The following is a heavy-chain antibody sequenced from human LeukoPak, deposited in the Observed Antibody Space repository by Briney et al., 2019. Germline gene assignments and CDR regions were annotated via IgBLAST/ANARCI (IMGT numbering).Heavy chain of an antibody. D-gene: IGHD6-19*01. CDR1: GFTFSTYA. J-gene: IGHJ6*02. V-gene: IGHV3-48*03. Sequence: GGSLRLSCAASGFTFSTYAMNWVRQAPGKGLEWVSYITNNGNTIYYADSVKGRFTISRDKAENSLYLQMNSLRAEDTAIYYCARDQWLAYYYHGMDVWGQGTTVTVSS. CDR2: ITNNGNTI. CDR3: ARDQWLAYYYHGMDV.